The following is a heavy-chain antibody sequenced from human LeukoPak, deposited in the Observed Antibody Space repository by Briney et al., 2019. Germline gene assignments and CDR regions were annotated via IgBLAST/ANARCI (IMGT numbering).Heavy chain of an antibody. CDR1: GGSFSGYS. V-gene: IGHV4-59*08. CDR2: IYYTGST. D-gene: IGHD3-22*01. J-gene: IGHJ3*02. Sequence: SETLSLTCAVYGGSFSGYSWSWIRQPPGKGLEWIGYIYYTGSTFYNPSLKSRLSISVETSKNQFSLKLSSVTAADTAVYYCARANYYDSSGYSRGAFDIWGQGTMVIVSS. CDR3: ARANYYDSSGYSRGAFDI.